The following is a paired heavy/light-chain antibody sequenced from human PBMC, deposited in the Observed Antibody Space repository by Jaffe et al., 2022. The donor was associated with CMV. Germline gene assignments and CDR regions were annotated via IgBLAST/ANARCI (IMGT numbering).Heavy chain of an antibody. CDR1: GFTFTNYG. V-gene: IGHV3-23*01. D-gene: IGHD6-19*01. CDR3: AKMGEGSSGWGRHFEY. Sequence: EVQLLESGGGLVQPGRSLKVSCAASGFTFTNYGMTWVRQAPGKGLEWVSTITSGGDRYYADSVKGRFTVSRDNSKNTMSLQMNTLRAEDTAVYYCAKMGEGSSGWGRHFEYWGQGTLVTVSS. J-gene: IGHJ4*02. CDR2: ITSGGDR.
Light chain of an antibody. CDR1: QSLSSTY. V-gene: IGKV3-20*01. J-gene: IGKJ4*01. CDR2: GAS. Sequence: VLTQSPGTLSLSPGERATLSCRASQSLSSTYLAWYQQKPGQAPRLLIYGASSRATGIPDRFSGSGSGTDFTLTISRLEPEDFALYYCHQYVTAPLTFGGGTKVEIK. CDR3: HQYVTAPLT.